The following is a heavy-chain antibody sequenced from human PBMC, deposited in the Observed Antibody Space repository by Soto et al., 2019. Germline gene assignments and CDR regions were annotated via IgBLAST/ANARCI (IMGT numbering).Heavy chain of an antibody. CDR2: ISGSGGST. V-gene: IGHV3-23*01. D-gene: IGHD6-13*01. J-gene: IGHJ4*02. CDR3: AKDLRRGGGSSWYVDY. Sequence: GSLRLSCAASGFTFNSYAMTWVRQAPGKGLEWVSTISGSGGSTYYADSVKGRFTISRDNSKNTLYLQMNSLRAEDTAVYYCAKDLRRGGGSSWYVDYWGQGTLVTVSS. CDR1: GFTFNSYA.